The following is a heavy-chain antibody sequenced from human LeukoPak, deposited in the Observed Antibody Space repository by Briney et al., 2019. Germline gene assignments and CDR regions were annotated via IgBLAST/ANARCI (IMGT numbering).Heavy chain of an antibody. J-gene: IGHJ4*02. V-gene: IGHV1-2*02. Sequence: ASVKVSCKASGYTFSSYGISWVRQAPGQGLEWMGWINPNSGGTNYAQKFQGRVTMTRDTSISTAYMELSRLRSDDTAVYYCARGGEMATKVFRYWGQGTLVTVSS. CDR2: INPNSGGT. CDR1: GYTFSSYG. D-gene: IGHD5-24*01. CDR3: ARGGEMATKVFRY.